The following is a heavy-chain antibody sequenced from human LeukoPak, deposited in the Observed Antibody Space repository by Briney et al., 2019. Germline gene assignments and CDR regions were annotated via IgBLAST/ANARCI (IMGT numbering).Heavy chain of an antibody. Sequence: PGGSLTLSCAASGFTFSNYGIHWVRQAPGKGLEWVAVIWYDGSKQYYADSVKGRFTISRDNAKNSLYLQMNSLRAEDTAVYYCARVSYGDSGYFDLGGRGTVVRV. D-gene: IGHD4-17*01. V-gene: IGHV3-33*03. CDR1: GFTFSNYG. J-gene: IGHJ4*02. CDR2: IWYDGSKQ. CDR3: ARVSYGDSGYFDL.